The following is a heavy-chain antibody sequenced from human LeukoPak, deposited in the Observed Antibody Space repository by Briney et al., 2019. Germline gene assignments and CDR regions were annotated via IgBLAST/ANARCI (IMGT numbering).Heavy chain of an antibody. CDR2: INHSGST. CDR3: AKVANRKELWFGELLNL. CDR1: GGSFSGYY. D-gene: IGHD3-10*01. V-gene: IGHV4-34*01. J-gene: IGHJ5*02. Sequence: PSETLSLTCAVYGGSFSGYYWSWIRQPPGKGLEWIGEINHSGSTNYNPSLKSRVTISVDTSKNQFSLKLSSVTAADTAVYYCAKVANRKELWFGELLNLWGQGTLVTVSS.